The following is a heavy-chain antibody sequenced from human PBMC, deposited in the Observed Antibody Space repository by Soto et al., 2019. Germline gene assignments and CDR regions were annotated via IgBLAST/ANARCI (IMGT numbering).Heavy chain of an antibody. V-gene: IGHV4-59*01. CDR2: IYYSGST. D-gene: IGHD3-10*01. CDR1: GGSISSYY. CDR3: ARGDPLLWFGEKVYYGMDV. Sequence: QVQLQESGPGLVKPSETLSLTCTVSGGSISSYYWSWIRQPPGKGLEWIGYIYYSGSTNYNPSLKGRVTISVDTSKNQFCLKLSSVTAADTAVYYCARGDPLLWFGEKVYYGMDVWGQGTTVTVSS. J-gene: IGHJ6*02.